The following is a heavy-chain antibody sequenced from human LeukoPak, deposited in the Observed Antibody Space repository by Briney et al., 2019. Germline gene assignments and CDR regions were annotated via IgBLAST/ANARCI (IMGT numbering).Heavy chain of an antibody. V-gene: IGHV4-39*01. D-gene: IGHD2-2*01. CDR1: GGSISSSTYY. J-gene: IGHJ6*02. Sequence: SETLSHTCTVSGGSISSSTYYWGWIRQPPGKGLEWIGSICYSGSTYYDPSLKSRVTISADTSKNQFSLKLSSVTAADSAVYYCVRLPYCSSTSCQQGYYGMDVWGQGTTVTVSS. CDR2: ICYSGST. CDR3: VRLPYCSSTSCQQGYYGMDV.